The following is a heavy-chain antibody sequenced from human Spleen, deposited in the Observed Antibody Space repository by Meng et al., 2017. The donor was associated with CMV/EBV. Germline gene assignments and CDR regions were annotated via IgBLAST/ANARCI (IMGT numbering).Heavy chain of an antibody. J-gene: IGHJ4*02. CDR2: FSGSGGST. D-gene: IGHD7-27*01. V-gene: IGHV3-23*01. CDR3: VKGWQNLGDY. CDR1: GYNFRSYS. Sequence: LCCSDSGYNFRSYSMRWVRQAPGKGLEWVSSFSGSGGSTYSADSVKGRLTISRDNSESTLYLQMNSLTAEDTAIYYCVKGWQNLGDYWGQGTLVTVSS.